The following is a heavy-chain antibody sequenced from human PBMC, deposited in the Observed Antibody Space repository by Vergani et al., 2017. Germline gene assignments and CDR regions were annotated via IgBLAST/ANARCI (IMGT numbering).Heavy chain of an antibody. Sequence: EVQLLESGGGLVQPGGSLRLSCAASGFTFSSYAMSWVRQAPGKGLEWVSAISGSGGSTYYADSVKGRFTISRDNSKNTLYLQMNSLRAEDTAVYYCASALGLGYCSGGSCYSGGAFDIWGQGTMVTVSS. J-gene: IGHJ3*02. CDR2: ISGSGGST. D-gene: IGHD2-15*01. V-gene: IGHV3-23*01. CDR1: GFTFSSYA. CDR3: ASALGLGYCSGGSCYSGGAFDI.